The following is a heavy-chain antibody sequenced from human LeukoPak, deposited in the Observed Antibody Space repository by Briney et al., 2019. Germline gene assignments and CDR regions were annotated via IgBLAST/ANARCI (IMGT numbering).Heavy chain of an antibody. D-gene: IGHD3-3*01. V-gene: IGHV3-7*04. J-gene: IGHJ4*02. CDR1: GFTFSKSW. Sequence: PGGSPRLSCAASGFTFSKSWMSWLRQTPEKGLEWVANIKEDGSAKYYVDSVKGRFTISRDNAKNSLYPQMNSLRAEDTAVYYCAKDDEGYYWGQGILVTVSS. CDR3: AKDDEGYY. CDR2: IKEDGSAK.